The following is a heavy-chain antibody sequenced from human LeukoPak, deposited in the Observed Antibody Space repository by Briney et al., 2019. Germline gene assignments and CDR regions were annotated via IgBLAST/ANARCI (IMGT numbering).Heavy chain of an antibody. V-gene: IGHV1-8*01. Sequence: ASVKVSCKASGYTFTSYDINWVRQATGQGLEWMGWMNPNSGNTDYAQKFQGRVTMTRNTSISTAYMELSSLRPEDTAVYYCARGVHYYFDYWGQGTLVTVSS. CDR1: GYTFTSYD. J-gene: IGHJ4*02. CDR2: MNPNSGNT. CDR3: ARGVHYYFDY.